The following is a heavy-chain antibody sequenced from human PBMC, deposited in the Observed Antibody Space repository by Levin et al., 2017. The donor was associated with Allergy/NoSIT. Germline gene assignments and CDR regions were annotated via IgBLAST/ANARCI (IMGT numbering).Heavy chain of an antibody. V-gene: IGHV4-59*08. J-gene: IGHJ3*01. CDR3: ARWEENNVMAFYV. Sequence: ASETLSLTCIVSGGSIRNYYWNWIRQPPGKGREWIGFTHHTGATRVNPSLKSRVTLSVDTSKNQITLNLNSVTAADTAIYYCARWEENNVMAFYVWGQGTLVTVSS. CDR1: GGSIRNYY. CDR2: THHTGAT. D-gene: IGHD2/OR15-2a*01.